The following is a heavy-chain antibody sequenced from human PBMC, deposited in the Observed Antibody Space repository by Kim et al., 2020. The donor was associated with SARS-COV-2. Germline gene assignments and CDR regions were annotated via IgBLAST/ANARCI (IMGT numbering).Heavy chain of an antibody. CDR3: ARHLRNWYFDL. Sequence: THHNPYLTGRVTISVDTSKKKFSLRLSSVTAADAAVYYCARHLRNWYFDLWGRGTLVTVSS. CDR2: T. J-gene: IGHJ2*01. V-gene: IGHV4-39*01.